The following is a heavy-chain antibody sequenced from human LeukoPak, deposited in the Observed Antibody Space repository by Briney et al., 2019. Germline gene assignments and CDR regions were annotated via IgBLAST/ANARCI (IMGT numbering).Heavy chain of an antibody. J-gene: IGHJ6*02. CDR2: IYSGGGT. D-gene: IGHD5-18*01. V-gene: IGHV3-53*05. CDR3: AKDSGDVDTAMVNYYYYGMDV. CDR1: GFTVSNTY. Sequence: GGSLRLSCAASGFTVSNTYMSWVRQAPGKGLEWVSIIYSGGGTRYADSVKGRFTISRDNSRNTLYLQMNSLGAEDTAVYYCAKDSGDVDTAMVNYYYYGMDVWGQGTTVTVSS.